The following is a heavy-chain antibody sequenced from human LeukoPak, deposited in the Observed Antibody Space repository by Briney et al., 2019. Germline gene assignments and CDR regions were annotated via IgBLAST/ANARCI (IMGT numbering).Heavy chain of an antibody. D-gene: IGHD4-17*01. CDR1: GFTFSDYY. Sequence: GGSLRLSCAASGFTFSDYYMSWIRQAPGKGLEWVSYISSSGSTIYYADSVKGRFTISRDNAKNSLYLQMNSLRAEDTAVYYCARDPRKDYGDDVLHWFDPWGQGTLVTVSS. CDR3: ARDPRKDYGDDVLHWFDP. J-gene: IGHJ5*02. V-gene: IGHV3-11*01. CDR2: ISSSGSTI.